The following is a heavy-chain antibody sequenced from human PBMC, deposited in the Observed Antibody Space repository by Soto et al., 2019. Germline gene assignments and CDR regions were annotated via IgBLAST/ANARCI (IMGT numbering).Heavy chain of an antibody. D-gene: IGHD7-27*01. V-gene: IGHV4-31*03. Sequence: QVQLQESGPGLVKPSQTLSLTCTVSGGSISSGGYYWSWIRQYPGKGLEWIGYIYYSGSTYYNPSLKSRVTISVDTSKNPFALKLSSVTAADTAVYYCARDRSNWAFDYWGQGTLVTVSS. CDR2: IYYSGST. CDR1: GGSISSGGYY. J-gene: IGHJ4*02. CDR3: ARDRSNWAFDY.